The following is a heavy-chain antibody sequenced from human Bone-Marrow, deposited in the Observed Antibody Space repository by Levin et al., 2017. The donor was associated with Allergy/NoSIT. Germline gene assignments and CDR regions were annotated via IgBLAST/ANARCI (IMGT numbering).Heavy chain of an antibody. CDR1: GFSFSTYS. CDR3: ARDRGPRDYYCMDV. Sequence: GESLKISCTASGFSFSTYSMNWVRQAPGKGLEWISYISSSTSTIFYADSVKGRFTISRDNAKNSLYLQMNSLRDEDTAVYYCARDRGPRDYYCMDVWGQGTTVTVSS. J-gene: IGHJ6*02. D-gene: IGHD2-15*01. CDR2: ISSSTSTI. V-gene: IGHV3-48*02.